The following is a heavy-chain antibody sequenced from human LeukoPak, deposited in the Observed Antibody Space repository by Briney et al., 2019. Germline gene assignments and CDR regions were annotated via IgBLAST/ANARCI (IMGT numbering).Heavy chain of an antibody. D-gene: IGHD5-24*01. CDR3: ARDRGNGYPDYNWFDP. Sequence: GASVKVSCKASGYTFTRYYMHWVRQAPGQGLEWMGIINPSGGSTNYAQKFQGRVTMTRDMSTSTVYMELSSLRSEDTALYYCARDRGNGYPDYNWFDPWGQGTLVTVSS. V-gene: IGHV1-46*01. CDR1: GYTFTRYY. CDR2: INPSGGST. J-gene: IGHJ5*02.